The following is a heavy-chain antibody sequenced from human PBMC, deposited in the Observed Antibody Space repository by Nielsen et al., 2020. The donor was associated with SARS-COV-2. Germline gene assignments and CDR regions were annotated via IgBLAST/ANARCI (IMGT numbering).Heavy chain of an antibody. D-gene: IGHD3-3*01. CDR3: ARDDRFRDDFWSGYETGYFDL. Sequence: WIRQPPGKGLEWIGLIYYRGSTYYNPSLKSRVTISVDTSKNQFSLKLSSVTAADTAVYYCARDDRFRDDFWSGYETGYFDLWGRGSLVTVSS. V-gene: IGHV4-39*07. J-gene: IGHJ2*01. CDR2: IYYRGST.